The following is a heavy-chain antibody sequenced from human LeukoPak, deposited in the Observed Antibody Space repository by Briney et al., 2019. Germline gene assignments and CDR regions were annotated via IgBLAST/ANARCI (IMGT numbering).Heavy chain of an antibody. CDR1: GFTFSSYG. D-gene: IGHD3-9*01. CDR2: ITGSGSST. Sequence: GGSLRLSCAASGFTFSSYGMSWVRQAPGKGLEWVSTITGSGSSTYYADSVKGRFTISRDTSKNTLYLQMNSLRAEDTAVYYCAKQGRDWLRDYYYYMDVWGKGTTVTISS. V-gene: IGHV3-23*01. CDR3: AKQGRDWLRDYYYYMDV. J-gene: IGHJ6*03.